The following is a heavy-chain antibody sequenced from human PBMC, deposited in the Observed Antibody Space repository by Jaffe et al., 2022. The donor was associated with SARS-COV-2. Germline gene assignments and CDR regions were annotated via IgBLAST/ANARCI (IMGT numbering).Heavy chain of an antibody. D-gene: IGHD2-15*01. CDR2: ISGINSYI. CDR3: ARVGCSGSNCSNRPYNYYAVDV. V-gene: IGHV3-21*01. CDR1: GFTFSSYS. Sequence: EVQLVESGGGLVKPGGSLRLSCAASGFTFSSYSMNWVRQAPGKGLEWVSSISGINSYINYADSVKGRFTISRDNAKNSLYLQMNSLRAEDTAVYYCARVGCSGSNCSNRPYNYYAVDVWGQGTTVTVSS. J-gene: IGHJ6*02.